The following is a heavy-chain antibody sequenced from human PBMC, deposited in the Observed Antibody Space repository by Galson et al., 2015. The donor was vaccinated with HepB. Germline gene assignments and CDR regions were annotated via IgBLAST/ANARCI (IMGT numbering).Heavy chain of an antibody. CDR2: ISSSSSTI. CDR3: ARGPDFWSGYYTGWFDP. Sequence: SLRLSCAASGFTFSSYSMNWVRQAPGKGLEWVSYISSSSSTIYYADSVKGRFTISRDNAKNSLYLQMNSLRAEDTAVYYCARGPDFWSGYYTGWFDPWGQGTLVTVSS. V-gene: IGHV3-48*01. J-gene: IGHJ5*02. CDR1: GFTFSSYS. D-gene: IGHD3-3*01.